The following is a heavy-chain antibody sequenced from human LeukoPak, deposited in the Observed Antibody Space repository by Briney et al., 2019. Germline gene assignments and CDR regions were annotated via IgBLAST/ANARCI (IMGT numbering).Heavy chain of an antibody. Sequence: SETLSLTCAVYGGSFSGYYWSWIRQPPGKGLEWIGEINHSGSTNYNPSLKSRVTISVDTSKNQFSLKLSSVTAADTAVYYCARDNGGWNDAFDIWGQGTMVTVSS. V-gene: IGHV4-34*01. J-gene: IGHJ3*02. D-gene: IGHD6-19*01. CDR1: GGSFSGYY. CDR3: ARDNGGWNDAFDI. CDR2: INHSGST.